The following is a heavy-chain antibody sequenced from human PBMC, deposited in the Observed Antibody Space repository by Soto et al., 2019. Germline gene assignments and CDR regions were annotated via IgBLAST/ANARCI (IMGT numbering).Heavy chain of an antibody. CDR3: ARASYDFWSGHLLSGLDV. V-gene: IGHV4-31*03. CDR1: GDSMKIWGYD. J-gene: IGHJ6*01. CDR2: IYYSGST. D-gene: IGHD3-3*01. Sequence: SGSPYLASTVSGDSMKIWGYDWSLISQHPGKGLEWIGYIYYSGSTYHNPSLKSRVTISVDTSKNQFSLKLSSVTAADTAVYYCARASYDFWSGHLLSGLDVWGQGPTVTVYS.